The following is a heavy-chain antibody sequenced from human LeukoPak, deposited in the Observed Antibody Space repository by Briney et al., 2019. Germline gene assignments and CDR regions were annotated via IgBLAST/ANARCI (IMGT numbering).Heavy chain of an antibody. CDR3: AKVGPLWGLVFDY. D-gene: IGHD5-18*01. V-gene: IGHV3-23*01. J-gene: IGHJ4*02. CDR2: ISGSGGST. CDR1: GFTFSSYA. Sequence: GGSLRLSCAASGFTFSSYAMSWVRQAPGKGLEWVSAISGSGGSTYYADYVKGRFTISRDNSKNTLYLQMNSLRAEDTAAYYCAKVGPLWGLVFDYWGQGTLVTVSS.